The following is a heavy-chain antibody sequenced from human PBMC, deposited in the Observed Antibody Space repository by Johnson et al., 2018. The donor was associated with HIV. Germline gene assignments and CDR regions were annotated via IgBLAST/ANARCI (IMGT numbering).Heavy chain of an antibody. CDR2: ISYDGSNK. V-gene: IGHV3-30*19. CDR1: GFTFSTYG. CDR3: ARGGLGDYVVAFDI. J-gene: IGHJ3*02. Sequence: QEQLVESGGGVVQPGRSLRLSCAASGFTFSTYGMHWVRQAPGKGLEWVAVISYDGSNKYYADSVKGRFTISRDNSKNTLYLQMNSLRAEDTAVYYCARGGLGDYVVAFDIWGQGTMVTVSS. D-gene: IGHD4-17*01.